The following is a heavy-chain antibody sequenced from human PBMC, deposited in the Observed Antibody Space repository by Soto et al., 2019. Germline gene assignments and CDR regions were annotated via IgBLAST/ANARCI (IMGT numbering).Heavy chain of an antibody. Sequence: GGSLRLSCAASGFTFSSYAMSWVRQAPGKGLEWVSAISGSGGSTYYADSVKGRFTISIDNSKNTLYLQMNSLRAEDTAVYYCAKAPAPRPSSYCSCGSFFSGGYYYYGMVVLGQGAPVTIAS. V-gene: IGHV3-23*01. J-gene: IGHJ6*02. D-gene: IGHD2-15*01. CDR1: GFTFSSYA. CDR2: ISGSGGST. CDR3: AKAPAPRPSSYCSCGSFFSGGYYYYGMVV.